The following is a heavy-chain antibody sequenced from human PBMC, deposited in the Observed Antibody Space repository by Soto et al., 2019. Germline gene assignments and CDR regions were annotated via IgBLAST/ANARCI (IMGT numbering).Heavy chain of an antibody. Sequence: GASVKVSCKASGGTFSSYAISWVRQAPGQGLEWMGGIIPIFGTANYAQKFQGRVTITADESTSTAYMELSSLRSQDTAVYYCARLLYGGRRSSGTRCYTCQELTRTKKAFDIWGQGTMVTV. D-gene: IGHD2-2*02. CDR1: GGTFSSYA. CDR2: IIPIFGTA. J-gene: IGHJ3*02. CDR3: ARLLYGGRRSSGTRCYTCQELTRTKKAFDI. V-gene: IGHV1-69*13.